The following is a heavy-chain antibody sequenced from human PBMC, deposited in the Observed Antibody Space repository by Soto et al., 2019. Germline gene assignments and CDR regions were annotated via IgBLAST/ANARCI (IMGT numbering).Heavy chain of an antibody. D-gene: IGHD1-1*01. CDR1: GFTFSSYD. CDR3: ARWVTERGFDP. Sequence: GGSLRLSCAASGFTFSSYDMHWVRQATGKGLEWVSAIGTAGDTYYPGSVKGRFTISRENAKNSLYLQMNSLRAEDTAVYYCARWVTERGFDPWGQGTLVNVS. V-gene: IGHV3-13*01. J-gene: IGHJ5*02. CDR2: IGTAGDT.